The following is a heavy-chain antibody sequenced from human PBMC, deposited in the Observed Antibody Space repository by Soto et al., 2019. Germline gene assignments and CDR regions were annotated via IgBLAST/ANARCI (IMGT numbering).Heavy chain of an antibody. CDR2: ISPIVVTP. CDR1: GGTFSKHT. Sequence: QVQLEQSGAEVKKPGSSVKVSCKASGGTFSKHTISWGRQAPGQGLEWMGRISPIVVTPSYAQKFQGRVAISSDKATGTVYMELMRLGSEDTAMYYCARDEKKLAGWYYPDHWGQGKLVTVSS. V-gene: IGHV1-69*08. D-gene: IGHD6-19*01. CDR3: ARDEKKLAGWYYPDH. J-gene: IGHJ4*02.